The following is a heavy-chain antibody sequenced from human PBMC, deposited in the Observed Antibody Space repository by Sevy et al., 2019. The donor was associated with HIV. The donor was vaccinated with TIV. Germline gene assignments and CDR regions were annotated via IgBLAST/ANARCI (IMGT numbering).Heavy chain of an antibody. CDR1: GGSISSGGYY. J-gene: IGHJ6*02. CDR2: IYYSGST. Sequence: SETLSLTCTFSGGSISSGGYYWSWIRQHPGKGLEWIGYIYYSGSTYYNPSLKSRVTISVDTSKNQFSLKLSSVTAADTAVYYCARVPIPSSYYYYGMDVWGQGTTVTVSS. V-gene: IGHV4-31*03. CDR3: ARVPIPSSYYYYGMDV.